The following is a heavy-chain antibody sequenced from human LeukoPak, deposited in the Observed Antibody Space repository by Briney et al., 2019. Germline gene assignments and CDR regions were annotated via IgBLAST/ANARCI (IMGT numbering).Heavy chain of an antibody. CDR2: ISYSGST. J-gene: IGHJ5*02. D-gene: IGHD6-13*01. Sequence: PSETLSLTCTVSSGSISSYYWSWIRQPPGKGLEWSGYISYSGSTNYNPSLKSRVTISVDTSKNQFSLRLTSVTAADTAVYYCARQSATGTNNWFDPWGQGTLVTVSS. CDR1: SGSISSYY. V-gene: IGHV4-59*08. CDR3: ARQSATGTNNWFDP.